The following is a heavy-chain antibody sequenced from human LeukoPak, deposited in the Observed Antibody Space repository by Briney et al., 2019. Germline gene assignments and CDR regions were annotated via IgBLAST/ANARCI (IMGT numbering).Heavy chain of an antibody. CDR1: GGSISSSSYY. V-gene: IGHV4-39*07. D-gene: IGHD5-18*01. J-gene: IGHJ4*02. Sequence: PSETLSLTCTVPGGSISSSSYYWGWIRQPPGKGLEWIGSIYYSGSTYYNPSLKSRVTISVDTSKNQFSLKLSSVTAADTAVYYCAREGTAMVPVDYWGQGTLVTVSS. CDR3: AREGTAMVPVDY. CDR2: IYYSGST.